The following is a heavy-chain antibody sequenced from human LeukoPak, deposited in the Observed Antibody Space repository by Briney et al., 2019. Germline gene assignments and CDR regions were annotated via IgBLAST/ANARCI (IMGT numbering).Heavy chain of an antibody. D-gene: IGHD4-17*01. CDR1: GYTFTGYY. J-gene: IGHJ3*02. CDR3: ADDYGDYGAFDI. V-gene: IGHV1-69*05. Sequence: ASVKVSCKASGYTFTGYYMHWVRQAPGQGLEWMGGIIPIFGTANYAQKFQGRVTITTDESTSTAYMELSSLRSEDTAVYYCADDYGDYGAFDIWGQGTMVTVSS. CDR2: IIPIFGTA.